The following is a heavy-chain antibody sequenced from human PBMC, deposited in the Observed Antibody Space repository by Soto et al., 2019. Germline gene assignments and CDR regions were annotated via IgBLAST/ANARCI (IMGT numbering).Heavy chain of an antibody. CDR1: GGTFSSYA. CDR2: IITIFGTA. Sequence: QVQLVQSGAEVKKPGSSVKVSCKASGGTFSSYAISWVRQAPGQGLEWMGGIITIFGTANYAQKFQGRVTITADESTSTAYMELSSLRSEDTAVYYCAPTSAPSYPEYNWNDETNLDYWGQGTLVTVS. J-gene: IGHJ4*02. D-gene: IGHD1-1*01. V-gene: IGHV1-69*12. CDR3: APTSAPSYPEYNWNDETNLDY.